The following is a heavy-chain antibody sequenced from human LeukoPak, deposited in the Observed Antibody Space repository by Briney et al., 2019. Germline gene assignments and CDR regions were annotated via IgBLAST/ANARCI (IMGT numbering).Heavy chain of an antibody. V-gene: IGHV1-2*02. J-gene: IGHJ4*02. CDR3: ARDLAVAATPGY. CDR1: GYTFTGYY. Sequence: ASVKVSCKASGYTFTGYYMHWVRQAPGQGLEWMGWINPNSGGTNYAQKFQGRVTMTRDTSISTAYMELSRLGSDDTAVYYCARDLAVAATPGYWGQGTLVTVSS. D-gene: IGHD2-15*01. CDR2: INPNSGGT.